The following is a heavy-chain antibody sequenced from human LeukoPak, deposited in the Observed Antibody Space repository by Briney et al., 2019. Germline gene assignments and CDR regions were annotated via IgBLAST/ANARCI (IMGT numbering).Heavy chain of an antibody. CDR3: ARDYTLTVGTTTYFQH. D-gene: IGHD1-26*01. CDR2: ISPNTGNP. Sequence: ASVKVSCKASRYIFSIYAIIWVRQAPGQGLEFMGWISPNTGNPTYAQGFTGRFVFSLDTSVSTASLQISSLKAEDTAVYYCARDYTLTVGTTTYFQHWGQGTLVTVSS. V-gene: IGHV7-4-1*02. CDR1: RYIFSIYA. J-gene: IGHJ1*01.